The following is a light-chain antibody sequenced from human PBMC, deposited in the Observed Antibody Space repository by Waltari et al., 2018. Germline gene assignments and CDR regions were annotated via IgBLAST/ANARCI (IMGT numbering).Light chain of an antibody. CDR1: QGISNY. CDR2: AAS. Sequence: DIQITQSPSSLSASVGYRVTITCRASQGISNYLAWYQQKPGKVPKLLIYAASTLQSGVPSRFSGSGSGTDFTLTISSLQPEDVATYYCQKYNSALIFTFGPGTKVDIK. CDR3: QKYNSALIFT. V-gene: IGKV1-27*01. J-gene: IGKJ3*01.